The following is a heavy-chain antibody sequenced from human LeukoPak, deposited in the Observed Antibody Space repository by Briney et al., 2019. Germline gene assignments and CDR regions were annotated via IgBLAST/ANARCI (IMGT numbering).Heavy chain of an antibody. D-gene: IGHD2-15*01. CDR3: ASLYCSGGSCYPAEYFQH. Sequence: GGSLRLSCTASGFTFSGYSMNWVRQAPGKGLEWVSSISSSSSYIYYADSVKGRFTISRDNAKNSLYLQMNSLRAEDTAVYYCASLYCSGGSCYPAEYFQHWGQGTLVTVSS. CDR1: GFTFSGYS. J-gene: IGHJ1*01. CDR2: ISSSSSYI. V-gene: IGHV3-21*01.